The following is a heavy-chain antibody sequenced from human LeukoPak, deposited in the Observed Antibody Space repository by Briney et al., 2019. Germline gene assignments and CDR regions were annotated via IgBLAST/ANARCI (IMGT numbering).Heavy chain of an antibody. CDR1: GYTFTGYH. V-gene: IGHV1-2*06. CDR3: GRDYCSSTSCLFDY. J-gene: IGHJ4*02. D-gene: IGHD2-2*01. CDR2: INPNTGGT. Sequence: GASVKVSCKASGYTFTGYHMHWVRQAPGQGLEWMGRINPNTGGTDYAQKFQGRVTMTRDTSISTAYMDLSRLRSDDTAVYYCGRDYCSSTSCLFDYWGQGTLVTVSS.